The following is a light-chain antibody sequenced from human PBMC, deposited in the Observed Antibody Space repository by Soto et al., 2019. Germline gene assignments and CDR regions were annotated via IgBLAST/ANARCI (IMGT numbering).Light chain of an antibody. V-gene: IGKV3-20*01. Sequence: EIVLTQSPGTLSLSPGERATLSCRASQSVSSSYLAWYQQKPGQAPRLLIYDTSSRATGIPDRFSGSGSGTDFTLAISRLEPEDFAVYYCQQCGSSPSFGPWTKVELK. CDR2: DTS. CDR1: QSVSSSY. J-gene: IGKJ1*01. CDR3: QQCGSSPS.